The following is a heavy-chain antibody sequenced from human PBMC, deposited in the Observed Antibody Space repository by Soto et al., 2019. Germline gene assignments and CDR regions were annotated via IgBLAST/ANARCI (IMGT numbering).Heavy chain of an antibody. Sequence: QVQLVESGGGVVQPGRSLRLSCAASGFTFSNYAMHWVRQAPGKGLEWVAFISYDGSSKYYADSVKGRFTISRDNSKKTLYLQMNSLRVEDTAVYYCAREADSFDDWGQGTLVTVSS. CDR3: AREADSFDD. CDR1: GFTFSNYA. J-gene: IGHJ4*02. V-gene: IGHV3-30-3*01. CDR2: ISYDGSSK. D-gene: IGHD2-15*01.